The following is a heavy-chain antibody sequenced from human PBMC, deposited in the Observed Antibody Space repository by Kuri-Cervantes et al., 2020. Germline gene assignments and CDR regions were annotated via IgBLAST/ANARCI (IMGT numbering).Heavy chain of an antibody. D-gene: IGHD3-22*01. V-gene: IGHV1-2*02. CDR1: GYTFNDYG. CDR3: ARDVYYDTNWFDP. CDR2: INPNSGGT. J-gene: IGHJ5*02. Sequence: ASVKVSCKASGYTFNDYGINWVRQAPEQGLEWMGWINPNSGGTNYAQKFQGRVTMTRDTSISTAYMELSRLRSDDTAVYYRARDVYYDTNWFDPWGQGTLVTVSS.